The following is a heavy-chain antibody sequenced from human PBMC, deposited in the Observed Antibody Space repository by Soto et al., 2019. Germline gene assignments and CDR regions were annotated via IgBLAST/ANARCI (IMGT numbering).Heavy chain of an antibody. V-gene: IGHV3-23*01. CDR2: IDNSGAST. J-gene: IGHJ4*02. Sequence: EVQVLESGGGLVQPGGSLRLSCAASGFTFRGYAMIWVRQAPGKGLEWVSTIDNSGASTKYADSVRGRFTISRDNSNNPLYLQMNSLRAEDTAVYYCCPDRRGGDFDCWGQGTLVTVSS. D-gene: IGHD3-10*01. CDR1: GFTFRGYA. CDR3: CPDRRGGDFDC.